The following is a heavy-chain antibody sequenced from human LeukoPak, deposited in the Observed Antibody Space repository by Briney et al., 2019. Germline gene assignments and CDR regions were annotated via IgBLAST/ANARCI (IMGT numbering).Heavy chain of an antibody. CDR1: GGSISSYY. J-gene: IGHJ4*02. CDR3: ARAHSSTRPFDY. CDR2: IYYSGST. D-gene: IGHD6-19*01. V-gene: IGHV4-59*01. Sequence: SETLSLTCTVSGGSISSYYWSWIRQPPGKGLEWIGYIYYSGSTNYNPSLKSRVTISVDTSKNQFSLKLSSVTAADTAVYYCARAHSSTRPFDYWGQGTLVTVSS.